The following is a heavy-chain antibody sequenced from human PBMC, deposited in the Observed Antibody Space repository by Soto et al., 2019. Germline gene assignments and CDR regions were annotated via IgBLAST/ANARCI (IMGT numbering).Heavy chain of an antibody. CDR2: ISYDGSNK. CDR3: AKDGRGGYSSSSWDDYYYYGMDV. V-gene: IGHV3-30*18. Sequence: SLRLSCAASGFTFSSYGMHWVRQAPGKGLEWVAVISYDGSNKYYADSVKGRFTISRDNSKNTLYLQMNSLRAEDTAVYYCAKDGRGGYSSSSWDDYYYYGMDVWGQGTTVTVSS. CDR1: GFTFSSYG. J-gene: IGHJ6*02. D-gene: IGHD6-6*01.